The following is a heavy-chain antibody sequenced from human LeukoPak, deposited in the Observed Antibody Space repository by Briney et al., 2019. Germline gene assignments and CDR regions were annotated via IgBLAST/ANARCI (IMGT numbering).Heavy chain of an antibody. J-gene: IGHJ5*02. Sequence: GGSLRLSCAASGFTFSSYEMNWVRQAPGKGLEWVSHISSSGSTIYYADSVKGRFTISRDNAKNSLYLQMNSLRAEDTAVYYCARDGVAAAGTDWFDPWGQGTLVTVSS. CDR1: GFTFSSYE. CDR3: ARDGVAAAGTDWFDP. D-gene: IGHD6-13*01. V-gene: IGHV3-48*03. CDR2: ISSSGSTI.